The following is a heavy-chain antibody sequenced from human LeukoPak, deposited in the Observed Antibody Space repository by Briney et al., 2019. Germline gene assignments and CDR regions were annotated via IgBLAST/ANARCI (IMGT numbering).Heavy chain of an antibody. CDR3: AKVKARLLWFGELSFDY. CDR2: ISYDGSNK. CDR1: GFTFSSYG. D-gene: IGHD3-10*01. Sequence: AGGSLRLSCAASGFTFSSYGMHWVRQAPGKGLEWVAVISYDGSNKYYADSVKGRFTISRDNSKNTLYLQMNSLRAEDTAVYYCAKVKARLLWFGELSFDYWGQGTLVTVSS. J-gene: IGHJ4*02. V-gene: IGHV3-30*18.